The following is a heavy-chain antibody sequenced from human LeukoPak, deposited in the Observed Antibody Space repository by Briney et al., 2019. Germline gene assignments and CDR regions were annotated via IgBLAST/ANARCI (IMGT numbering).Heavy chain of an antibody. J-gene: IGHJ5*02. Sequence: KPSETLSLTCAVSGGSISSGYYWGWIRQPPGKGLEWIGSIYHSGSTYYNPSLKSRVTISVDTSKNQFSLKLSSVTAADTAVYYRALLSADEYNWFDPWGQGTLVTVSS. CDR1: GGSISSGYY. V-gene: IGHV4-38-2*01. CDR3: ALLSADEYNWFDP. CDR2: IYHSGST. D-gene: IGHD2-15*01.